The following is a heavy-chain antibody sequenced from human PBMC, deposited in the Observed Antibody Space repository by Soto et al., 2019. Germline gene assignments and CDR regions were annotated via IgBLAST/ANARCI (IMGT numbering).Heavy chain of an antibody. CDR2: TYYRSKWYS. CDR3: ARGPSSRAH. Sequence: QVPLQQSGPGLVKPSQTLSLTCAISGDSVSSNNAAWNWIRQSPSRALEWLGRTYYRSKWYSYYAASVRSRISINPDASKNQFSLQLKSVTPEDTAVYYCARGPSSRAHWGEGIVGTVSS. J-gene: IGHJ4*02. CDR1: GDSVSSNNAA. D-gene: IGHD2-15*01. V-gene: IGHV6-1*01.